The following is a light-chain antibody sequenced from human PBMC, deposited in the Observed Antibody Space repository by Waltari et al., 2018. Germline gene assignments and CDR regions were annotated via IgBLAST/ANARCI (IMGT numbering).Light chain of an antibody. CDR2: LGS. CDR3: MQALQTPLYT. V-gene: IGKV2-28*01. CDR1: QSLLHSNGYNY. J-gene: IGKJ2*01. Sequence: DIVMTQSPLSLPVTPGEPASISCRSSQSLLHSNGYNYLDWYLQKPGQSPQLLIYLGSNRASGCPDRFSGSGSGTDFTLKISRVEAEDVGVYYCMQALQTPLYTFGQGTKLEIK.